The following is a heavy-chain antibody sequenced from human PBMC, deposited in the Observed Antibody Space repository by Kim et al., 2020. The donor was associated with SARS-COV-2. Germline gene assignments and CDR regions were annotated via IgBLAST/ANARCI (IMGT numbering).Heavy chain of an antibody. CDR2: ISYDGSNK. Sequence: GGSLRLSCAASGFTFSSYAMHWVRQAPGKGLEWVAVISYDGSNKYYADSVKGRFTISRDNSKNTLYLQMNSLRAEDTAVYYCARDPSVGRWYYYDGMDFWGQGATVTVSS. J-gene: IGHJ6*02. D-gene: IGHD1-26*01. CDR1: GFTFSSYA. V-gene: IGHV3-30*04. CDR3: ARDPSVGRWYYYDGMDF.